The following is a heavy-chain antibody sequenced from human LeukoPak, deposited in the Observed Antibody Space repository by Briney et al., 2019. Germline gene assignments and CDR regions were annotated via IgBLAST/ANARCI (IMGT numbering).Heavy chain of an antibody. CDR3: AKVRRDGYNPFDY. Sequence: PGGSLRLSCAASGFTFSSYAMSWVRQAPGKGLEWVSAISGSGGSTYYADSVKGRFTISKDNSKNTLYLQMNSLRAEDTAVYYCAKVRRDGYNPFDYWGQGTLVTVSS. V-gene: IGHV3-23*01. D-gene: IGHD5-12*01. CDR1: GFTFSSYA. J-gene: IGHJ4*02. CDR2: ISGSGGST.